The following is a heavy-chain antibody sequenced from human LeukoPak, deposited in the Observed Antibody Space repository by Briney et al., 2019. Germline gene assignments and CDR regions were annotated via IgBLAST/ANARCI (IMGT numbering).Heavy chain of an antibody. Sequence: PGGSLRLSCAASGFTFSNFAVSWVRQAPGKGLEWVSAISGSGGSTYYADSVKGRFTISRDNSKNTLYLQMNGLRAEDTAVYYCAKSPAVDAAFDIWGQGTMVTVSS. CDR1: GFTFSNFA. V-gene: IGHV3-23*01. CDR3: AKSPAVDAAFDI. J-gene: IGHJ3*02. D-gene: IGHD4-23*01. CDR2: ISGSGGST.